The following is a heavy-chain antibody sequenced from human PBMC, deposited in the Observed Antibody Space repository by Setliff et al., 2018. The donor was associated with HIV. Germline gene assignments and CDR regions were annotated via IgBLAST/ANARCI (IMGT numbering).Heavy chain of an antibody. CDR3: AMSYCSSGSCYPKDAFDI. J-gene: IGHJ3*02. D-gene: IGHD2-15*01. CDR1: GSSIRGAYY. CDR2: FYHGGST. Sequence: SETLSLTCAVSGSSIRGAYYWGWIRQPPGKGLEWIGSFYHGGSTLYNPSLRSRVTISVDTSENQLSLHLSSVTAADTAVYYCAMSYCSSGSCYPKDAFDIWGQGTMVTVSS. V-gene: IGHV4-38-2*01.